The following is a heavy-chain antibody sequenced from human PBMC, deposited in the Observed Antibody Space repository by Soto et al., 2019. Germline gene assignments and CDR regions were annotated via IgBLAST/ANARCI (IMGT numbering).Heavy chain of an antibody. CDR3: ASNTLLWFGESSGWFDP. CDR1: GGSISSGGYY. Sequence: SETLSLTCTVSGGSISSGGYYWSWIRQHPGKGLEWIGYIYYSGSTYYNPSLKSRVTISVDTSKNQFSLKLSSVTAADTAVYYCASNTLLWFGESSGWFDPWGQGTLVTVPQ. CDR2: IYYSGST. J-gene: IGHJ5*02. V-gene: IGHV4-31*03. D-gene: IGHD3-10*01.